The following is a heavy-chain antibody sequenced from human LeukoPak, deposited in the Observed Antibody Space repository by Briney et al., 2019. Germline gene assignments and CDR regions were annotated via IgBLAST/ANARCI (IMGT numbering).Heavy chain of an antibody. CDR2: VFYSGST. CDR1: GGFINYDY. Sequence: SETLPLTCTVSGGFINYDYWSWIRQPPGKGLEWIGYVFYSGSTNYSPSLRGRVTMSVDTSKNQFSLRLSSLTASDTAVYYCAGYQRTGLSATGLDYWGQGILVTVSS. J-gene: IGHJ4*02. V-gene: IGHV4-59*01. D-gene: IGHD4-17*01. CDR3: AGYQRTGLSATGLDY.